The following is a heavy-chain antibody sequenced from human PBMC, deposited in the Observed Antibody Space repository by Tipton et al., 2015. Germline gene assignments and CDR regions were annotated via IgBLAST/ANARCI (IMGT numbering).Heavy chain of an antibody. D-gene: IGHD5-24*01. CDR2: ISQSGSS. J-gene: IGHJ6*02. CDR1: GDSISSNSW. CDR3: ARDLEHGMDV. Sequence: TLSLTCAVSGDSISSNSWWSWVRQPPGKGLEWIGEISQSGSSNYIPSLKSRLTISLDKSENQFSLTLNSVAAADTAVYYCARDLEHGMDVWGHGTTVTVSS. V-gene: IGHV4-4*02.